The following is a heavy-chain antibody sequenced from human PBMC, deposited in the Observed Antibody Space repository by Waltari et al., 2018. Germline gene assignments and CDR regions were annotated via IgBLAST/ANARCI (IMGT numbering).Heavy chain of an antibody. D-gene: IGHD6-19*01. Sequence: EAQLVQSGGGLAQPGGSLRLSCVASGFTFSNSEMNWFRQAPGKGMEWISYMRYAGGTTYYTDSGKGRFTISRDNAKNSLYLQMNSLRAEDTAVYYCARDVAVAGTDFDYWGQGTLVTVSS. J-gene: IGHJ4*02. CDR3: ARDVAVAGTDFDY. V-gene: IGHV3-48*03. CDR2: MRYAGGTT. CDR1: GFTFSNSE.